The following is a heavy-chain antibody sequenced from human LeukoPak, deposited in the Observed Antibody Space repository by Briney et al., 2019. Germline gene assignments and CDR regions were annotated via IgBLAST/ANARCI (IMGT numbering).Heavy chain of an antibody. CDR1: GYTFSNYG. V-gene: IGHV1-18*01. CDR3: ARDNDKVVDH. CDR2: ITAYNGNR. J-gene: IGHJ4*01. Sequence: ASVKVSCKTSGYTFSNYGISWVRQAPGQGLEWMGWITAYNGNRLYAQKFQGRITLTTDTSTSTSYMELRSLEYDDTAIYYCARDNDKVVDHWGQGTLVTVSS. D-gene: IGHD1-1*01.